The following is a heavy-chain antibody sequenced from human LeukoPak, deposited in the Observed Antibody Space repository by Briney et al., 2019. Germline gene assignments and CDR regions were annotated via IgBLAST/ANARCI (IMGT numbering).Heavy chain of an antibody. D-gene: IGHD4-17*01. CDR1: GGSISRSY. V-gene: IGHV4-4*07. Sequence: SETLSLTCTVSGGSISRSYWSWIRQPAGKGLEWIGRMYPSGSTNYNPSLKSRLSLSADKSKNLLSLKLSSVTAADTAVYYCARDSKYDDYIASDSWGQGTPVTVSS. J-gene: IGHJ5*01. CDR3: ARDSKYDDYIASDS. CDR2: MYPSGST.